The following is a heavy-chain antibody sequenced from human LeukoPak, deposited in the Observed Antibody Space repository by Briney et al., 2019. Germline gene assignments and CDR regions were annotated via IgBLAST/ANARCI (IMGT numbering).Heavy chain of an antibody. CDR1: GFTFSSYA. V-gene: IGHV3-23*01. Sequence: GGSLRLSCAASGFTFSSYAMTWVRQAPRKGLEWVSTISTSGGTTSYADSVKGRFTIYRDNSKSTLYLQMNSLSAEDAAIYYCAISQQLVFDYWGQGTLVTVSS. J-gene: IGHJ4*02. D-gene: IGHD6-13*01. CDR2: ISTSGGTT. CDR3: AISQQLVFDY.